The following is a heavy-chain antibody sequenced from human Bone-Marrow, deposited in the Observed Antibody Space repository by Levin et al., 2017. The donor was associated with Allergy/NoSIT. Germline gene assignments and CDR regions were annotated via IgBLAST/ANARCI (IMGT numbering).Heavy chain of an antibody. D-gene: IGHD1-1*01. CDR2: IDPHSGVT. J-gene: IGHJ5*02. V-gene: IGHV1-2*02. Sequence: ASVKVSCKASGYTFNGYYIYWVRQAPGQGLESVGWIDPHSGVTGYAQKFQGRVTMTRDTSVSTVYMELSRLTFDDTAVYFCNRDQTGTTHYRIFEPWGQGTLVTVSS. CDR3: NRDQTGTTHYRIFEP. CDR1: GYTFNGYY.